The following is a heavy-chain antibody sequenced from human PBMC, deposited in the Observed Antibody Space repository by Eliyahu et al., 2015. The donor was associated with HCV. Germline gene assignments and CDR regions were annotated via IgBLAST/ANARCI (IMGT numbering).Heavy chain of an antibody. CDR3: AKDRDTAMVTSYDY. CDR1: GFXFXSYA. Sequence: EVQLLESGGGLVQPGGSLXLSCAASGFXFXSYAMSXVRQAPGKGLEWVSAISGSGGSTYYADSVKGRFTISRDNSKNTLYLQMNSLRAEDTAVYYCAKDRDTAMVTSYDYWGQGTLVTVSS. V-gene: IGHV3-23*01. CDR2: ISGSGGST. J-gene: IGHJ4*02. D-gene: IGHD5-18*01.